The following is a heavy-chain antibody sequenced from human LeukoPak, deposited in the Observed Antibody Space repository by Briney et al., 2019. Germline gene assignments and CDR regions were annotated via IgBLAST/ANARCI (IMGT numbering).Heavy chain of an antibody. CDR2: ISSSGSTI. CDR3: ARVEGYSYGLDY. D-gene: IGHD5-18*01. CDR1: GFTFSSYE. J-gene: IGHJ4*02. V-gene: IGHV3-48*03. Sequence: GGSLRHSCAAPGFTFSSYEMNWVRQAPGKGLEWVSYISSSGSTIYYADSVKGRFTISRDNAKNSLYLQMNSLRAEDTAVYYCARVEGYSYGLDYWGQGTLVTVSS.